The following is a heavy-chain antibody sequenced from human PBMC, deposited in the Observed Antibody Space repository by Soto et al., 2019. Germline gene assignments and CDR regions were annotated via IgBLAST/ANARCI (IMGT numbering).Heavy chain of an antibody. V-gene: IGHV5-10-1*01. D-gene: IGHD3-22*01. CDR2: IDPSDSYT. Sequence: GESLKISCKGSEDIFNSYWIAWVRQMPGKGLEWMGRIDPSDSYTNYSPSFQGHVTISADKSISTAYLQWSSLKASDTAMYYCARLREGDYYDSSLWFDPWGQGTLVTVSS. CDR3: ARLREGDYYDSSLWFDP. J-gene: IGHJ5*02. CDR1: EDIFNSYW.